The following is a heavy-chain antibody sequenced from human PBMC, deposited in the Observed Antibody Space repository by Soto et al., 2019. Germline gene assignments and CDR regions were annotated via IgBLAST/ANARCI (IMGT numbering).Heavy chain of an antibody. J-gene: IGHJ5*02. CDR3: AAGPYYDFWSGYYTGTYWFDP. V-gene: IGHV1-58*01. Sequence: QMQLGQSGPEVKKPGTSVKVSCKASGFNFTSSAVQWVRQARGQRLEWIGWIVVCSGKTNYAEKFQESDTITRDIHKSPADMDLSSLRSEDKAVYYCAAGPYYDFWSGYYTGTYWFDPWGQGNLVTVSS. CDR1: GFNFTSSA. D-gene: IGHD3-3*01. CDR2: IVVCSGKT.